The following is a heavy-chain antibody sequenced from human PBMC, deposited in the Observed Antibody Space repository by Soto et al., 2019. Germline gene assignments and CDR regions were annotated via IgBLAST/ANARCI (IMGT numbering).Heavy chain of an antibody. D-gene: IGHD4-17*01. Sequence: GASVKVSCKASGGTFSSYTISWVRQAPGQGLEWMGRIIPILGIANYAQKFQGRVTITADKSTSTAYMELSSLRSEDTAVYYCARDGSTVTTKGSIYFAYWGQGTLVTVSS. CDR1: GGTFSSYT. CDR2: IIPILGIA. V-gene: IGHV1-69*04. J-gene: IGHJ4*02. CDR3: ARDGSTVTTKGSIYFAY.